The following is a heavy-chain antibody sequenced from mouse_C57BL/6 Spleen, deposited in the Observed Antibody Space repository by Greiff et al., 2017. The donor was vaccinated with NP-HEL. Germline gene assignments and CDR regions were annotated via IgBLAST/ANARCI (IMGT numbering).Heavy chain of an antibody. V-gene: IGHV6-3*01. CDR3: TRDWDWFAY. CDR1: GFTFSNYW. Sequence: EVKLQESGGGLVQPGGSMKLSCVASGFTFSNYWMNWVRQSPEKGLEWVAQIRLKSDNYATHYAESVKGRFTISRDDSKSSVYLQMNNLRAEDTGIYYCTRDWDWFAYWGQGTLVTVSA. J-gene: IGHJ3*01. D-gene: IGHD4-1*01. CDR2: IRLKSDNYAT.